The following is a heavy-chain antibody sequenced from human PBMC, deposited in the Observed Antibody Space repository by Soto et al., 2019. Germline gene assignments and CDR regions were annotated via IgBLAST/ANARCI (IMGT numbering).Heavy chain of an antibody. J-gene: IGHJ5*02. D-gene: IGHD1-26*01. CDR2: ISGSGFKK. Sequence: GGSLRLSCAASGFIFENFGMSWVRQAPGKGLEWISSISGSGFKKYYADSVKGRFTISRDNSKSTVYLELNNLSAEDTAVYHCAKNQGVELVPLATVDWFDPWGQRSLVTVSS. CDR1: GFIFENFG. V-gene: IGHV3-23*01. CDR3: AKNQGVELVPLATVDWFDP.